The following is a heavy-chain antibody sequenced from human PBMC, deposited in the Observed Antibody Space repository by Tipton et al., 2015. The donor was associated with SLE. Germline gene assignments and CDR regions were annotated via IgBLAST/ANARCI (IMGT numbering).Heavy chain of an antibody. CDR2: IYHSGST. D-gene: IGHD3-16*01. J-gene: IGHJ5*02. CDR1: GYSISSGYY. Sequence: TLSLTCAVSGYSISSGYYWGWIRQPPGKGLEWIGSIYHSGSTYYNPSLKSRVTISVDTSKNQFSLKLSSVTAADTAVYYCARVRRLGTVGYNWFDPWGQGTLVTVSS. V-gene: IGHV4-38-2*01. CDR3: ARVRRLGTVGYNWFDP.